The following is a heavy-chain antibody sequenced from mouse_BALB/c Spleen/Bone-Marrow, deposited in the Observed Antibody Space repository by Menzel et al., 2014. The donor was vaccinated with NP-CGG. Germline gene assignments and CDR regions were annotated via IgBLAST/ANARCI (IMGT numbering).Heavy chain of an antibody. Sequence: QVQLQQSGAELVKPGASVKLSCKASGYTFSSYYMYWVKQRPGQGLEWIGEINPSNSGTKFNEKFKSKATLTVDKSSSTAYMQLSSLTSEDSAVYYCIRSNYGYWYFDVWGAGTTVTVSS. D-gene: IGHD1-1*01. CDR1: GYTFSSYY. CDR3: IRSNYGYWYFDV. CDR2: INPSNSGT. J-gene: IGHJ1*01. V-gene: IGHV1S81*02.